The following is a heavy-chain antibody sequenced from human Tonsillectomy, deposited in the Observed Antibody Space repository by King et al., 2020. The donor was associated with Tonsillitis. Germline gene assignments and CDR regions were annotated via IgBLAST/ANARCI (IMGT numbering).Heavy chain of an antibody. J-gene: IGHJ3*01. CDR2: IKQDRSEI. V-gene: IGHV3-7*01. Sequence: VQLVESGGGLVQPGGSLRLSCAVSGFTFRSYWMSWVRQAPGKGLEWVAIIKQDRSEIYYVDSVKGRFTISRDNAKNSLYLQVNSLRVEDTAMYYCARITAQLGWRGLDPDTFDLWGQGTMVTVSS. D-gene: IGHD5-18*01. CDR3: ARITAQLGWRGLDPDTFDL. CDR1: GFTFRSYW.